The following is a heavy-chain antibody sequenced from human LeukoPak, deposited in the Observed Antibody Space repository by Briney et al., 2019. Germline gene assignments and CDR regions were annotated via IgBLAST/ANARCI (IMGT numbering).Heavy chain of an antibody. Sequence: GGSLRLSCAASGFTFSSYSMNWVRQAPGKGLEWVSSISSSSSYIYYADSVKGRFTISRDYAKNSLYLQMNSLRAEDTAVYYCARAQGGDAFDIWGQGTMVTVSS. V-gene: IGHV3-21*01. CDR2: ISSSSSYI. J-gene: IGHJ3*02. CDR1: GFTFSSYS. CDR3: ARAQGGDAFDI.